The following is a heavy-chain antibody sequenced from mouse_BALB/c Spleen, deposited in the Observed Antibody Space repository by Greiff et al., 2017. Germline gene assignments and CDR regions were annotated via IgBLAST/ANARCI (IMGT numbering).Heavy chain of an antibody. CDR1: GYAFSSYW. CDR3: AREGLYVNYGGSWFAY. J-gene: IGHJ3*01. Sequence: QVQLQQSGAELVRPGSSVKISCKASGYAFSSYWMNWVKQRPGQGLEWIGQIYPGDGDTNYNGKFKGKATLTADKSSSTAYMQRSSLTSEDSAVYFCAREGLYVNYGGSWFAYWGQGTLVTVSA. CDR2: IYPGDGDT. V-gene: IGHV1-80*01. D-gene: IGHD2-1*01.